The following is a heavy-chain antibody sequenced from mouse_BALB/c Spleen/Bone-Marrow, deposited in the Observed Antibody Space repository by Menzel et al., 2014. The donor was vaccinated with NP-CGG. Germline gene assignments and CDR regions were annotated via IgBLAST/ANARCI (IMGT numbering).Heavy chain of an antibody. V-gene: IGHV14-3*02. J-gene: IGHJ2*01. CDR3: ARTPRATFYFDY. CDR2: IDPANGNT. Sequence: EVKLVESGAELVKPGASVKLSCTASGFNIKDTYMHWVKQRPEQGLEWIGRIDPANGNTKYDTKFQGKATITADTSSNTAYLQLFSLTSGDTAVYYCARTPRATFYFDYWGQGTTLTVSS. CDR1: GFNIKDTY. D-gene: IGHD3-1*01.